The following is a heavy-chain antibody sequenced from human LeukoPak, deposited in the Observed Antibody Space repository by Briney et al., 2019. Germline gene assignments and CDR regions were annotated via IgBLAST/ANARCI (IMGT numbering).Heavy chain of an antibody. CDR2: INHSGST. J-gene: IGHJ4*02. V-gene: IGHV4-34*01. CDR1: GGSFSGYY. D-gene: IGHD3-10*01. Sequence: SETLSLTCAVYGGSFSGYYWSWIRQPPGKGLEWIGEINHSGSTNYNPSLKSRVTISVDTSKNQFSLKLSSVTAADTAVYYCARVLWFGELLEYYFDYWGQGTLVTVSS. CDR3: ARVLWFGELLEYYFDY.